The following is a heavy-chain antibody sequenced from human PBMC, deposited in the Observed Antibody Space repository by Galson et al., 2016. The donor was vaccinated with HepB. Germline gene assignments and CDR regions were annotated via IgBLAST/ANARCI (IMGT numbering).Heavy chain of an antibody. CDR2: INQSGST. J-gene: IGHJ6*02. D-gene: IGHD3-16*01. V-gene: IGHV4-34*01. Sequence: SETLSLTCAVYGGSFGNYYWTWIRQPPGKGLEWIGEINQSGSTNYNPSLRSRVTISVDTSKNQFSLTLNSVTAADTAVYYCARVSVVRFRGLTADYRHYNGMDVWGQGTTVTVSS. CDR1: GGSFGNYY. CDR3: ARVSVVRFRGLTADYRHYNGMDV.